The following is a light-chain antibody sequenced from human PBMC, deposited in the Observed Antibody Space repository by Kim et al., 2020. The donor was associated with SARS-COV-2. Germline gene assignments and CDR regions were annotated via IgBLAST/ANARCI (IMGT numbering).Light chain of an antibody. Sequence: DIQMTQSPSTLSASVGDRVTITCRASQTISIWLAWYQQKPGKAPSLLIYDASILESRVPSRFSGSGSGTEFTLTISSLQPDDFATYYCQEYKSDSWTFGQGTKVDIK. J-gene: IGKJ1*01. CDR2: DAS. CDR3: QEYKSDSWT. V-gene: IGKV1-5*01. CDR1: QTISIW.